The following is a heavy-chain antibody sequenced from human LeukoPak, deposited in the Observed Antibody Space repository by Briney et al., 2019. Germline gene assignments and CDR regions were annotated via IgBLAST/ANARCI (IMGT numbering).Heavy chain of an antibody. Sequence: GGSLRLSCAASGFTVSRNYMSWVRQAPGKGLEGVSVIYSGGSTYYADSVKGRFTISRDNSKNTLYLQMNSLRAEDTAVYYCARDAGGDCYQNSCAFDIWGRGTMVTVSS. CDR3: ARDAGGDCYQNSCAFDI. D-gene: IGHD2-21*02. CDR1: GFTVSRNY. CDR2: IYSGGST. J-gene: IGHJ3*02. V-gene: IGHV3-53*01.